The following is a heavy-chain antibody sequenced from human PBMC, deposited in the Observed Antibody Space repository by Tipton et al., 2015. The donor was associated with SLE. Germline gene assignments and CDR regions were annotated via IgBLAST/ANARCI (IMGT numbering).Heavy chain of an antibody. J-gene: IGHJ5*01. CDR1: GGSVSSSHYY. CDR2: VYYSGTT. D-gene: IGHD3-22*01. Sequence: TLSLTCTVSGGSVSSSHYYWGWIRQPPGKGLEWIGSVYYSGTTYYNPSLKSRVTISVDTSKNQFSLHLTSVTASDTAVYFCARFRGAHSSDTSPSLADSWGHGILVTVS. V-gene: IGHV4-39*07. CDR3: ARFRGAHSSDTSPSLADS.